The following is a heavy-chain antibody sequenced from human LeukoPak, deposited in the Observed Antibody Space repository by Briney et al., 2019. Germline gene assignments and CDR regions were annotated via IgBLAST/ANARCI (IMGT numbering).Heavy chain of an antibody. CDR1: GFTFDDYG. J-gene: IGHJ3*01. Sequence: VRPGGSLRLSCVGSGFTFDDYGMNWVRQAPGKGLEWVSAINWNGGSTAYADSVRGRFTVSRDNAENSLYPQMNSLRVEDTAVYYCARARTSGRHSFELWGQGTMVFVSS. CDR2: INWNGGST. D-gene: IGHD1-14*01. CDR3: ARARTSGRHSFEL. V-gene: IGHV3-20*04.